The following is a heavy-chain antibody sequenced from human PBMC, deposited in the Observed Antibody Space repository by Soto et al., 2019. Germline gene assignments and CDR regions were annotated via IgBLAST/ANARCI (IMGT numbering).Heavy chain of an antibody. D-gene: IGHD4-17*01. CDR3: ALMTTVTSQDY. Sequence: ESGGGVVQPGRSLRLSCAASGFTFSSYGMHWVRQAPGKGLEWVAVISYDGSNKYYADSVKGRFTISRDNSKNTLYLQMNSLRAEDTAVYYCALMTTVTSQDYWGQGNLVTVSS. V-gene: IGHV3-30*03. CDR2: ISYDGSNK. CDR1: GFTFSSYG. J-gene: IGHJ4*02.